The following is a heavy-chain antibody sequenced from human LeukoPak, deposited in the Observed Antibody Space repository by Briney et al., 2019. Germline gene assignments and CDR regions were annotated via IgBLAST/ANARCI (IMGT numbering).Heavy chain of an antibody. D-gene: IGHD3-3*01. Sequence: GGSLRLSCAASGFTFSSYAMHWVRQAPGKGLEWVAVISYDGSNKYYADSVKGRFTISRNNSKNTLYLQMNSLRAEDTAVYYCASSLRFLGPLDVWGKGTTVTVSS. CDR3: ASSLRFLGPLDV. V-gene: IGHV3-30-3*01. CDR1: GFTFSSYA. CDR2: ISYDGSNK. J-gene: IGHJ6*04.